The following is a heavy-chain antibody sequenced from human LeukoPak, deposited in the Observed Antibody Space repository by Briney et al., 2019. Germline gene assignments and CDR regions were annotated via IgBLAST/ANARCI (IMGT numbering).Heavy chain of an antibody. Sequence: GGSLRLSCAASGFTFSSYAMSWVRRAPGKGLEWVSAISSNGGGTFYADSVKGQFTISRDNSQNTLYLQMNSLRAEDTAIYYCAKHYGLGTYYNYLDYWGQGTLVTVSS. CDR1: GFTFSSYA. V-gene: IGHV3-23*01. D-gene: IGHD3-10*01. CDR2: ISSNGGGT. J-gene: IGHJ4*02. CDR3: AKHYGLGTYYNYLDY.